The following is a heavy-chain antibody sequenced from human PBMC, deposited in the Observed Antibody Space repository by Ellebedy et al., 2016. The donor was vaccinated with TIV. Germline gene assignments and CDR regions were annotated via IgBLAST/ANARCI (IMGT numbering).Heavy chain of an antibody. V-gene: IGHV4-31*11. CDR1: GGSISSGGYY. J-gene: IGHJ4*02. CDR3: ASTYWEYYFDY. Sequence: SETLSLTXAVSGGSISSGGYYWSWIRQHPGKGLEWIGYIYYSGSTYYNPSLKSRVTISVDTSKNQFSLKLSSVTAADTAVYYCASTYWEYYFDYWGQGTLVTVSS. D-gene: IGHD1-26*01. CDR2: IYYSGST.